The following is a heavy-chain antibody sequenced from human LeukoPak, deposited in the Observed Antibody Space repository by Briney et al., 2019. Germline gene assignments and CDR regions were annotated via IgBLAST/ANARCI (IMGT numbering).Heavy chain of an antibody. Sequence: GGSLRLSCAASGFTFSSHSMNSVRQAPGKGLEWVSSISSSSSYIYYADSVKGRFSISRDNGKNSLYLQMNSLKAEDTAVYYCARDLPGVSWSGYYTSYGMDVWGQGTTVTVSS. J-gene: IGHJ6*02. V-gene: IGHV3-21*01. CDR3: ARDLPGVSWSGYYTSYGMDV. CDR1: GFTFSSHS. D-gene: IGHD3-3*01. CDR2: ISSSSSYI.